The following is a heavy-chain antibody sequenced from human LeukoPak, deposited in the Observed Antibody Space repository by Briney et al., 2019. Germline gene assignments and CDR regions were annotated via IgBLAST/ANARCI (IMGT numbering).Heavy chain of an antibody. CDR2: INHSGST. J-gene: IGHJ3*02. V-gene: IGHV4-34*01. Sequence: SETLSLTCAVYGGSFSGYYWSWIRQPPGKGLEWIGEINHSGSTNYNPSLKSRVTISVDTSKNQFSLKLSSVTAADTAVYYCARDFYSYYYDSSGYPYDAFDIWGQGTMVTVSS. CDR1: GGSFSGYY. CDR3: ARDFYSYYYDSSGYPYDAFDI. D-gene: IGHD3-22*01.